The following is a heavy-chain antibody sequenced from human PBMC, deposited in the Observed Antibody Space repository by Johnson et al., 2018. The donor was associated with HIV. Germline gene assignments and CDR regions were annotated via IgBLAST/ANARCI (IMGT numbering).Heavy chain of an antibody. CDR2: IKSKTDGGTI. CDR1: GFTFSHAW. J-gene: IGHJ3*02. Sequence: VQLVESGGGLVKPGGSLRLSCAASGFTFSHAWMTWVRQAPGKGLEWIGRIKSKTDGGTIDYAAAVKGRFIISRDDSKNTLYLQMNGLKTEDTAMYYCTTMSALWFGDIHVFGDGFDIWGQGTMVTVSS. V-gene: IGHV3-15*01. D-gene: IGHD3-10*01. CDR3: TTMSALWFGDIHVFGDGFDI.